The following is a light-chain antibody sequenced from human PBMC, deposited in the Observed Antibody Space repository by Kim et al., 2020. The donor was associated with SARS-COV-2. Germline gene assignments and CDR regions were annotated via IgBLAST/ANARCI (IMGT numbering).Light chain of an antibody. CDR3: QTWGTGIAV. CDR1: SGHSNYA. CDR2: VNSDGSH. J-gene: IGLJ7*01. V-gene: IGLV4-69*02. Sequence: SVKLTCTLSSGHSNYAIAWHQQHPEKGPRYLMRVNSDGSHTKGDGIPDRFSGSSSGADRYLTISSLQSVDEADYYCQTWGTGIAVFGGGTQLTVL.